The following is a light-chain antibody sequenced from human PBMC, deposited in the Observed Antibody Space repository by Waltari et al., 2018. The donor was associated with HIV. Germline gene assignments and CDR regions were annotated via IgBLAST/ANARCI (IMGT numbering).Light chain of an antibody. Sequence: DIQRTQSPFSLSASVGDRVTISCRASQDIRTDLGWYQHKPGRAPDRLIYAASGLPEGVPSEFSSSGSGTEFTLTISSLQPEEFATYYCLQYNSFPRTFGQGPKLGIK. J-gene: IGKJ2*01. CDR2: AAS. V-gene: IGKV1-17*01. CDR3: LQYNSFPRT. CDR1: QDIRTD.